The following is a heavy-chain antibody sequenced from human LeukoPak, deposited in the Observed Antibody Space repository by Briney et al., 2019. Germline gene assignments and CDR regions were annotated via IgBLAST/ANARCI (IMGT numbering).Heavy chain of an antibody. CDR2: INPNSGGT. D-gene: IGHD3-22*01. V-gene: IGHV1-2*06. J-gene: IGHJ1*01. CDR3: AVGSTLGYYDSSGYSGRYFQH. CDR1: GYTFTGYY. Sequence: GASVKVSCKASGYTFTGYYMHWVRQAPGQGLEWMGRINPNSGGTNYAQKFQGRVTMTRDTSISTAYMELSRLRSDDTAVCYCAVGSTLGYYDSSGYSGRYFQHWGQGTLVTVSS.